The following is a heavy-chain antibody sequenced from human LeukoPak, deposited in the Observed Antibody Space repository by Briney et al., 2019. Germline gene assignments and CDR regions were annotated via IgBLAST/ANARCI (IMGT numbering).Heavy chain of an antibody. CDR1: GGSISSSNW. D-gene: IGHD3-9*01. CDR2: IYHSGST. CDR3: ARGAYDILTGYDANWFDP. V-gene: IGHV4-4*02. Sequence: SGTLSLTCAVSGGSISSSNWWCWVRQPPGKGLEWIGEIYHSGSTNYNPSLKRRVTISEDKSKNQFSLKLSSVTAADTAVYYCARGAYDILTGYDANWFDPWGQETLVTVSS. J-gene: IGHJ5*02.